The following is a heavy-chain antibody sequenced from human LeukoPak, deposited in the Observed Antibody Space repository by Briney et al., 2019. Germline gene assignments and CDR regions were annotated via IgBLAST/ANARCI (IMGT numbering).Heavy chain of an antibody. CDR2: IRSDGTSK. CDR3: ANQGGSLTEVGYYMDV. CDR1: GFTFSTYG. Sequence: PGGSLRLSCAASGFTFSTYGMHWVRQAPGQGLEWVAFIRSDGTSKYYTDSVKGRFTISRDNSKNTLYLQMNSLRPEDTAVYYCANQGGSLTEVGYYMDVWGKGTTVTVSS. J-gene: IGHJ6*03. D-gene: IGHD1-26*01. V-gene: IGHV3-30*02.